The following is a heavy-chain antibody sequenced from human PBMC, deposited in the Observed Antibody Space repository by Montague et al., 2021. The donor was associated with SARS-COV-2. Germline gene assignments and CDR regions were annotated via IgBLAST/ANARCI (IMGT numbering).Heavy chain of an antibody. J-gene: IGHJ6*02. CDR3: ARNDYGGVDYKYYGMGV. CDR2: IKQDGTEK. Sequence: CLRLSCAASGFTFGNYWMNWVRQAPGKGLEWVANIKQDGTEKYYVDSVKGRFTISRDNAKNSLYLQMNSLRADDTAVYYCARNDYGGVDYKYYGMGVWGQGATVTVSS. V-gene: IGHV3-7*01. D-gene: IGHD4-17*01. CDR1: GFTFGNYW.